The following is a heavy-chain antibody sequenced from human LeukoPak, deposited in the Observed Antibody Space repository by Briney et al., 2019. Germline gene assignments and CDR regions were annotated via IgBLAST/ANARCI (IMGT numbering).Heavy chain of an antibody. D-gene: IGHD3-9*01. J-gene: IGHJ4*02. CDR2: INHSGST. CDR3: ARGRHYDILTGYYNERYFDY. CDR1: DGPFSAYY. V-gene: IGHV4-34*01. Sequence: SETLSPTCAVYDGPFSAYYWNWIRKPPGKGLEGIGEINHSGSTNYNPSLKSRVTISVDTSKNDFSLKLSSVTAADTAVYYCARGRHYDILTGYYNERYFDYWGQGTLVTVSS.